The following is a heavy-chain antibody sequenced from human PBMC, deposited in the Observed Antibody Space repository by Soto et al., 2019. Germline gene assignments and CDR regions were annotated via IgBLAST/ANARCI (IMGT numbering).Heavy chain of an antibody. CDR3: AKHLPVIAAGGNDAFDI. Sequence: GGSLRLSCAASGFTFSSYAMSWVRQAPGKGLEWVSAISGSGGSTYYADSVKGRFTISRDNSKNTLYLQMNSLRAEDTAVYYCAKHLPVIAAGGNDAFDIWGQGTMVTVSS. CDR2: ISGSGGST. D-gene: IGHD6-13*01. CDR1: GFTFSSYA. V-gene: IGHV3-23*01. J-gene: IGHJ3*02.